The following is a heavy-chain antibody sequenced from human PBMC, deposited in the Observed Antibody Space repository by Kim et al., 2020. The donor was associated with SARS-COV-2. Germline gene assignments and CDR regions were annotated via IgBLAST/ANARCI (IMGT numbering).Heavy chain of an antibody. CDR1: GFTFGDYA. V-gene: IGHV3-49*04. CDR2: IRSKAYGGTT. CDR3: TRVGHYDSSGYYSLTPHFDY. D-gene: IGHD3-22*01. Sequence: GRSLRLSCTASGFTFGDYAMSWVRQAPGKGLEWVGFIRSKAYGGTTEYAASVKGRFTISRDDSKSIAYLQMNSLKTEDTAVYYCTRVGHYDSSGYYSLTPHFDYWGQGTLVTVSS. J-gene: IGHJ4*02.